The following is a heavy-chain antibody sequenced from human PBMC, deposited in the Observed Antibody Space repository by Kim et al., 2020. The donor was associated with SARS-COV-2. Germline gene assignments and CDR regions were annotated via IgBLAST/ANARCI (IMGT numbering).Heavy chain of an antibody. CDR2: IYYSGST. CDR1: GGSISSYY. D-gene: IGHD1-26*01. CDR3: ARSSIVGAVSYWYFDL. V-gene: IGHV4-59*01. J-gene: IGHJ2*01. Sequence: SETLSLTCTVSGGSISSYYWSWIRQPPGKGLEWIGYIYYSGSTNYNPSLKSRVTISVDTSKNQCSLKLSSLTAADTAVYYCARSSIVGAVSYWYFDLWGRGTLVTVSS.